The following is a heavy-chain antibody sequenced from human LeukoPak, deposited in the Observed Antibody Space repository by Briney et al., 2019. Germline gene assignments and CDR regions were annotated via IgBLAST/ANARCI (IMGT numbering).Heavy chain of an antibody. J-gene: IGHJ4*02. V-gene: IGHV4-34*01. D-gene: IGHD6-13*01. CDR1: GGSFSGYY. Sequence: PSETLSLTCAVYGGSFSGYYWSWIRQPPGKGLEWIGEINHSGSTNYNPSLKSRVTMSVDTSKNQFSLKLRSVTAADTAVHYCAREGVAAPGYWGQGTLVTVSS. CDR2: INHSGST. CDR3: AREGVAAPGY.